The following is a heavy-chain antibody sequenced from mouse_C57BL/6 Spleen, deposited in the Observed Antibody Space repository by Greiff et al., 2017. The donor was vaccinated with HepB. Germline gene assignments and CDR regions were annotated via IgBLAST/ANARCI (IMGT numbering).Heavy chain of an antibody. CDR2: IDPSDSYT. CDR1: GYTFTSYW. J-gene: IGHJ4*01. V-gene: IGHV1-50*01. CDR3: ARSSPDYAMDY. Sequence: VQLQQSGAELVKPGASVKLSCKASGYTFTSYWMQWVKQRPGQGLEWIGEIDPSDSYTNYNQKFKGKATLTVDTSSSTAYMQLSSLTSEDSAVYYCARSSPDYAMDYWGQGTSVTVSS.